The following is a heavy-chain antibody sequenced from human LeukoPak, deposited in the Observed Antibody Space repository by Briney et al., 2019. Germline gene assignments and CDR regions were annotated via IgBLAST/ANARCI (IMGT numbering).Heavy chain of an antibody. Sequence: PSETLSLTCTVSGGSISSYYWSWLRQPPGKGLEWIGYIYYSGSTNYNPSLKSRVTISVDTSKNQFSLKLSSVTAADTAVYYCARSDDSSGYYYYYYYYMDVWGKGTTVTVSS. CDR1: GGSISSYY. V-gene: IGHV4-59*01. CDR2: IYYSGST. D-gene: IGHD3-22*01. CDR3: ARSDDSSGYYYYYYYYMDV. J-gene: IGHJ6*03.